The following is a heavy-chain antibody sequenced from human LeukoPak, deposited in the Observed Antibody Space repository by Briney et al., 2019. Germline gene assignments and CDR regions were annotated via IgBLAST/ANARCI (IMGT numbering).Heavy chain of an antibody. Sequence: GGSLRLSCAASGFTFSSYAMHWVRQAPGKGLEWVAVISYDGSNKYYADSVKGRFTISRDNSKNTLYLQMNSLRAEDTAVYYCANGYNYGAFDIWGQGTMVTVSS. D-gene: IGHD5-24*01. CDR2: ISYDGSNK. CDR1: GFTFSSYA. CDR3: ANGYNYGAFDI. V-gene: IGHV3-30-3*01. J-gene: IGHJ3*02.